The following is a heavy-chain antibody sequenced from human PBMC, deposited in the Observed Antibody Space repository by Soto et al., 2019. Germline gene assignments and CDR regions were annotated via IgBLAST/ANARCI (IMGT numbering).Heavy chain of an antibody. Sequence: SVKVSCKASGGTFSSYAISWVRQAPGQGLEWMGGIIPIFGTANYAQKFQGRVTITADESTGTAYMELSSLRSEDTAVYYCARGLSTPTRRYYYSGMYVWSQGTTVTVSS. CDR1: GGTFSSYA. CDR3: ARGLSTPTRRYYYSGMYV. CDR2: IIPIFGTA. J-gene: IGHJ6*02. V-gene: IGHV1-69*13. D-gene: IGHD2-2*01.